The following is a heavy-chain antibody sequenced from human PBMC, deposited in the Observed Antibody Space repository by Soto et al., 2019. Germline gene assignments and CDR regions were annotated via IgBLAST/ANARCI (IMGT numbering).Heavy chain of an antibody. V-gene: IGHV3-23*01. CDR1: GFTFSSYA. D-gene: IGHD3-3*01. CDR2: ISGSGGST. Sequence: EVQLLESGGGLVQPGGSLRLSCAASGFTFSSYAMSWVRQAPGKGLEWVSAISGSGGSTYYADSVKGRFTISRDNSKNTLYLQMNSLRAEDTAVYYCARSQALRFLEWPLVHYYYYYGMDVWGQGTTVNVSS. CDR3: ARSQALRFLEWPLVHYYYYYGMDV. J-gene: IGHJ6*02.